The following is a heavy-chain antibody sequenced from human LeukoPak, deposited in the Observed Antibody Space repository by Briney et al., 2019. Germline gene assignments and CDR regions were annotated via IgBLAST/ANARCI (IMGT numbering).Heavy chain of an antibody. V-gene: IGHV5-51*01. J-gene: IGHJ4*02. CDR1: GYIFTNSW. Sequence: GESLQISCKGSGYIFTNSWIGWVRQMPGKGLELMGIINPADSERRYSPSFQGQVTMSVDKSISTAYLQWSSLKASDTAMYYCSRQGCTTTSCHTIESWGQGTLVTVSS. D-gene: IGHD2-2*02. CDR2: INPADSER. CDR3: SRQGCTTTSCHTIES.